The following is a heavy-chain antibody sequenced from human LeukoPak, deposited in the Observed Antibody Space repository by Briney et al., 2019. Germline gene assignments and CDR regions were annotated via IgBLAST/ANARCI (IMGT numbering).Heavy chain of an antibody. CDR3: ATGSSSGFGY. CDR1: GYTLTVLS. D-gene: IGHD6-13*01. CDR2: FDIEDGET. V-gene: IGHV1-24*01. Sequence: ASVKVSCKVSGYTLTVLSMHWVRQAPGQGLEWMGGFDIEDGETIYAQKFQGRVTMTEDTSTDTAYMELSSLRSEDTAVYYCATGSSSGFGYWGQGTLVTVSS. J-gene: IGHJ4*02.